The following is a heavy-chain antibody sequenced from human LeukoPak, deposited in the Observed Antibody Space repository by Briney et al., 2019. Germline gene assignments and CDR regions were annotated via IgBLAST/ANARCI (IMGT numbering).Heavy chain of an antibody. V-gene: IGHV4-4*09. CDR2: IYTSGST. CDR1: GGSISSYY. J-gene: IGHJ6*03. Sequence: SETLSLTCTVSGGSISSYYWSWIRQPPGKGLEWLGYIYTSGSTNYNPSLKSRVTISVDTSKNQFSLKLSSVTAADTAVYYCARLSYYYYYMDVWGKGTTVTVSS. CDR3: ARLSYYYYYMDV.